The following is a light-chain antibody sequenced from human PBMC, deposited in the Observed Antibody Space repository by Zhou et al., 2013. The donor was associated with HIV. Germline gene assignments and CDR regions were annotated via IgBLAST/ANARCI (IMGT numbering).Light chain of an antibody. CDR2: GAS. CDR1: QSVSSSY. J-gene: IGKJ2*01. Sequence: EIVMTQSPATLSVSPRERATLSCRASQSVSSSYLAWYQQRPGQAPRLLIYGASSRATGVPDRFSGSGSGTDFTLAISRLEPEDFAVYYCQQYGSSPRTFGQGTKLDIK. V-gene: IGKV3-20*01. CDR3: QQYGSSPRT.